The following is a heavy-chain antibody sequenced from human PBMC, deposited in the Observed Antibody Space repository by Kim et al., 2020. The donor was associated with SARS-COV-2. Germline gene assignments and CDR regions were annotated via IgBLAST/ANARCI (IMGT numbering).Heavy chain of an antibody. CDR3: AKNYDFLTGSGFDP. Sequence: SPSFQGQVTISADKSISTDYLQWSSLKASDTAMYYCAKNYDFLTGSGFDPWGQGTLVTVSS. V-gene: IGHV5-51*01. J-gene: IGHJ5*02. D-gene: IGHD3-9*01.